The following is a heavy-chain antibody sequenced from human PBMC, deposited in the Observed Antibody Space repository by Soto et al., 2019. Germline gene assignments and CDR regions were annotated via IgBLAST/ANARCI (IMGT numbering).Heavy chain of an antibody. J-gene: IGHJ6*02. Sequence: GESLKISCKASGYNFTTFWISWMRQVPGKGLEWMGRIDPSDSYSNYSPSFQGHITISADKSINTAYLHFSNLKASDTAVYYCARHFPLPTDLQFYYYYYYGVNVWGHGTAVTVSS. D-gene: IGHD3-3*02. CDR1: GYNFTTFW. V-gene: IGHV5-10-1*01. CDR2: IDPSDSYS. CDR3: ARHFPLPTDLQFYYYYYYGVNV.